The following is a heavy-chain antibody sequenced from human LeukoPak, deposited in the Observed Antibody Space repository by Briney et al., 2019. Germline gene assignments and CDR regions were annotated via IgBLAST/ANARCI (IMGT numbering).Heavy chain of an antibody. D-gene: IGHD3-22*01. CDR1: GYTFTGYY. CDR3: ARRMYYYDSSGYYYSMYYFDY. J-gene: IGHJ4*02. Sequence: ASVKVSCKASGYTFTGYYMHWVRQAPGQGLEWMGWINTNTGNPTYAQGFTGRFVFSLDTSVSTAYLQISSLKAEDTAVYYCARRMYYYDSSGYYYSMYYFDYWGQGTLVTVSS. CDR2: INTNTGNP. V-gene: IGHV7-4-1*02.